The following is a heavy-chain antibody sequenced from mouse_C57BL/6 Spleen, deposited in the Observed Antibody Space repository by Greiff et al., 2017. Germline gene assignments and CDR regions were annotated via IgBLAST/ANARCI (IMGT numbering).Heavy chain of an antibody. V-gene: IGHV1-64*01. D-gene: IGHD3-2*02. Sequence: QVQLQQSGAELVKPGASVKLSCKASGYTFTSYWMHWVKQRPGQGLEWIGMIHPNSGSTNYKEKFKGKATLTVDKSSSTAYMQRSSLTSEASAVYYCAQYSSGYGYWGQGTTLTVSS. CDR3: AQYSSGYGY. CDR2: IHPNSGST. J-gene: IGHJ2*01. CDR1: GYTFTSYW.